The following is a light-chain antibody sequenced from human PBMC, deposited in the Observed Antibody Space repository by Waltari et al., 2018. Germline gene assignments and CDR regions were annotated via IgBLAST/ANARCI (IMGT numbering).Light chain of an antibody. V-gene: IGLV3-19*01. CDR2: GKE. CDR1: SLRTAY. Sequence: SSELTQDPAVSVALGQTVTITCQGDSLRTAYANWYQLKPGQVPLLVMCGKEKRPSGIPDRISGYSSGTTSSLTITGAQAEDEADYYCSSRNGVNNHMLFAGGTKLTVL. CDR3: SSRNGVNNHML. J-gene: IGLJ2*01.